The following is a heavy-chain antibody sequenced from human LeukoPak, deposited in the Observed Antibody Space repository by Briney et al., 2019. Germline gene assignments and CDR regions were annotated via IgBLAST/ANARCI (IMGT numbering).Heavy chain of an antibody. V-gene: IGHV3-21*01. CDR1: GFTFSDYS. Sequence: GGSLRLSCAASGFTFSDYSMNWVRQAPGKGLEWVASVNTVSSYIYYADSMRGRFTISRDNAKNSLFLQMDSLRAEDTAVYYCARLRRNSDRSDFFYYYDHWGQGTLVTVSS. J-gene: IGHJ4*02. CDR2: VNTVSSYI. D-gene: IGHD3-22*01. CDR3: ARLRRNSDRSDFFYYYDH.